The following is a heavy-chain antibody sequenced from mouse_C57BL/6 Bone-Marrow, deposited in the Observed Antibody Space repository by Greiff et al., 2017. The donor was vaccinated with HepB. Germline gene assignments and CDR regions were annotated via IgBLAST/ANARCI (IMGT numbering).Heavy chain of an antibody. Sequence: QVQLQQPGAELVKPGASVKLSCKASGYTFTSYWMHWVKQRPGQGLEWIGMIHPNSGSTNYNEKFKSKATLTVDKSSSTAYMQLSSLTSEDSAVYYCARKGYYGSGGFAYWGQGTLVTVSA. D-gene: IGHD1-1*01. CDR2: IHPNSGST. V-gene: IGHV1-64*01. CDR3: ARKGYYGSGGFAY. J-gene: IGHJ3*01. CDR1: GYTFTSYW.